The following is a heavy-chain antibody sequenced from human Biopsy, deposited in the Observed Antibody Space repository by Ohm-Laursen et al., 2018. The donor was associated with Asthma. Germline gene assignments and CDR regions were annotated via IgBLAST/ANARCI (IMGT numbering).Heavy chain of an antibody. D-gene: IGHD7-27*01. J-gene: IGHJ5*02. V-gene: IGHV1-2*06. CDR2: INPNSGGT. Sequence: SVKVSCKTSGYTFIGYHIHWVRQAPGQGLEWMGRINPNSGGTNYAQKFQGRVTMISDTSISTAYMELSRLRSDDTALYYCARGQKSPGDRWFDPWGQGTLVTVSS. CDR3: ARGQKSPGDRWFDP. CDR1: GYTFIGYH.